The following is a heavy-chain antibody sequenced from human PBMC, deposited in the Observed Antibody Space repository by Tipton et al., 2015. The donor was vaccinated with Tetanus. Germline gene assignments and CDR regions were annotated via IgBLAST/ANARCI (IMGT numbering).Heavy chain of an antibody. D-gene: IGHD1-14*01. CDR1: GFNLNNYA. CDR3: SAATGAH. J-gene: IGHJ1*01. CDR2: LSGSADRT. Sequence: SLRLSCAASGFNLNNYAMSWVRQAPGKGLEWVSSLSGSADRTFYAGPVKGRFTISRDNSKNTLYLQMNGLRVEDTAVYYCSAATGAHWGQGTLVTVSS. V-gene: IGHV3-23*01.